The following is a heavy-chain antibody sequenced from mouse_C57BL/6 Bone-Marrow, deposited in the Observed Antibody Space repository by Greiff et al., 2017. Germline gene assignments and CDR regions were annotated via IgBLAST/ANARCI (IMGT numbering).Heavy chain of an antibody. CDR3: ASNRRSSYPFAY. J-gene: IGHJ3*01. CDR2: INPNNGGT. CDR1: GYTFTDYN. V-gene: IGHV1-22*01. D-gene: IGHD1-1*01. Sequence: VQLQQSGPELVKPGASVKMSCKASGYTFTDYNMHWVKQSHGKSLEWIGYINPNNGGTSYNQKFKGKATLTVNKSSSTAYMELRSLTSEDSAVYYCASNRRSSYPFAYWGQGTLVTVSA.